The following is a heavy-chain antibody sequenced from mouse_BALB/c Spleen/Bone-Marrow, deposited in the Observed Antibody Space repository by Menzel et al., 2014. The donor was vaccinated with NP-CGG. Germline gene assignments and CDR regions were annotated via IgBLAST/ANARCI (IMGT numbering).Heavy chain of an antibody. D-gene: IGHD2-14*01. Sequence: LVESGAELVKPGASVKLSCTASDFNIKDTYMHWVKQRPEQGLEWIGRIDPANGNTKYDPKFQGKATITADTSSNTAYLQLSSLTSEDTAVYYCAAYYRYLAWFAYWGQGTLVTVSA. CDR2: IDPANGNT. CDR3: AAYYRYLAWFAY. CDR1: DFNIKDTY. V-gene: IGHV14-3*02. J-gene: IGHJ3*01.